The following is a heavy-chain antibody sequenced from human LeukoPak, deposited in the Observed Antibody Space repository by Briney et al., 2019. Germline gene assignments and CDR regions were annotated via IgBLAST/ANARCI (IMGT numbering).Heavy chain of an antibody. Sequence: ASVKVSCKASGYTFTNYGLGWVRQAPGQGLEWMGWISAHNGNTNYAQNFQDRVTMTTDTSTTTTYMELRSLRSDDTAMYYCARHSSGWTPITRDYFDYWGQGTLVTVSS. CDR2: ISAHNGNT. V-gene: IGHV1-18*04. CDR1: GYTFTNYG. J-gene: IGHJ4*02. D-gene: IGHD6-19*01. CDR3: ARHSSGWTPITRDYFDY.